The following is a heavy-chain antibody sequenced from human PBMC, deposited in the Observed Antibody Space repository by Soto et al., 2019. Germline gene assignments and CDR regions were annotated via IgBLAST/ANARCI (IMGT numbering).Heavy chain of an antibody. CDR1: GGSISSYY. CDR3: ARDRGLVVLDWFDP. V-gene: IGHV4-59*01. D-gene: IGHD2-8*02. CDR2: IYYSGST. J-gene: IGHJ5*02. Sequence: PSETLSLTCTVSGGSISSYYWSWIRQPPGKGLEWIGYIYYSGSTNYNPSLQGRVTMTTDTSTSTAYMELRSLRSDDTAVYYCARDRGLVVLDWFDPWGQGTLVTVSS.